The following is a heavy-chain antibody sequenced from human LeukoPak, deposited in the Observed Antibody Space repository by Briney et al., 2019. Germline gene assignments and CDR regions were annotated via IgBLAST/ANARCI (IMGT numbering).Heavy chain of an antibody. J-gene: IGHJ4*02. CDR3: ASSDRYCSSTSCYSDY. Sequence: GASVKVSCKASGGTFSSYAISWVRQAPGQGLEWMGGIIPIFGTANYAQKFQGRVTITADESASTAYMELSSLRSEDTAVYYCASSDRYCSSTSCYSDYWGQGTLVTVSS. D-gene: IGHD2-2*01. CDR1: GGTFSSYA. V-gene: IGHV1-69*13. CDR2: IIPIFGTA.